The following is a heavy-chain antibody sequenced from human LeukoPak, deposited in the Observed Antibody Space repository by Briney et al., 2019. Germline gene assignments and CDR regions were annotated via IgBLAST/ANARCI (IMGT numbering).Heavy chain of an antibody. CDR1: GYNFTIYW. CDR3: ARRGSYYLPFDT. J-gene: IGHJ4*02. Sequence: KTGESLKISCKGSGYNFTIYWIGWVRQMPGKGLEWMGLIFPGDSDTKYSPSFQGHVTISADESINTAYLQWSSLKASDTAIYYCARRGSYYLPFDTWGQGTLVTVSS. D-gene: IGHD3-10*01. CDR2: IFPGDSDT. V-gene: IGHV5-51*01.